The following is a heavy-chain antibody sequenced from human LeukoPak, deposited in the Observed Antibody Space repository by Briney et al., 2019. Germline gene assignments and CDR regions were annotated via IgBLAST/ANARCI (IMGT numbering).Heavy chain of an antibody. CDR2: INPSGGST. J-gene: IGHJ4*02. Sequence: GASVTVSFTASGYTFTSYYMHWVRQAPGQGLEWMGIINPSGGSTSYAQKFQGRVTMTRDTSTSTVYMELSSLRSEDTAVYYCARGQGYSSSWFNPFDYWGQGTLVTVSS. D-gene: IGHD6-13*01. CDR1: GYTFTSYY. V-gene: IGHV1-46*01. CDR3: ARGQGYSSSWFNPFDY.